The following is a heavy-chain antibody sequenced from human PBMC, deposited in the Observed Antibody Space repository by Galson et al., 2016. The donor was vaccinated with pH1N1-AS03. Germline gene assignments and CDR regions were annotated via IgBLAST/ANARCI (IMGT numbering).Heavy chain of an antibody. J-gene: IGHJ6*02. D-gene: IGHD1-26*01. CDR3: ARDPRGPCSSATCATTYYFGMDV. CDR1: GYIFTGFY. CDR2: INPNNGVT. V-gene: IGHV1-2*04. Sequence: LVKVSCKASGYIFTGFYVHWVRQAPGQGLEWMGWINPNNGVTNYAQKFQAWVTMTGDTSISTAYMELYGLKSDATAVYYCARDPRGPCSSATCATTYYFGMDVWGQGTLVTVSS.